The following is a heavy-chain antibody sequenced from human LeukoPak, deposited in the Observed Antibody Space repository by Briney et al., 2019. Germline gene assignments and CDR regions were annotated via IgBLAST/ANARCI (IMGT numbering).Heavy chain of an antibody. CDR3: ARPEHLETYYDILTGSDWYFDL. V-gene: IGHV4-59*08. CDR2: IYYSGST. D-gene: IGHD3-9*01. Sequence: SETLSLTCTVSGGSISRYYWSWIRQPPGKGLEWIGYIYYSGSTNYNPSLKSRVTISVDTSKNQFSLKLSSVTAADTAVYYCARPEHLETYYDILTGSDWYFDLWGRGTLVTVSS. J-gene: IGHJ2*01. CDR1: GGSISRYY.